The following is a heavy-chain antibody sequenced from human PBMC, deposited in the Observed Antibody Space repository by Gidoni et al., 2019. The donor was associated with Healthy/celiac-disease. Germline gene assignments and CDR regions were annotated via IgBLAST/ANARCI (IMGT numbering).Heavy chain of an antibody. CDR3: ARVGTVTTYYGMDV. D-gene: IGHD4-17*01. V-gene: IGHV1-8*01. CDR1: GYNITRSD. CDR2: MNPNTGTT. J-gene: IGHJ6*02. Sequence: QVQLVQSGAEVKKPGASVKVSCKASGYNITRSDINWVRQATGPGLEWMGWMNPNTGTTGYAQKFQGRVTMTRNTSISTAYMELSSLRSDDTAVYYCARVGTVTTYYGMDVWGHGTTVTVSS.